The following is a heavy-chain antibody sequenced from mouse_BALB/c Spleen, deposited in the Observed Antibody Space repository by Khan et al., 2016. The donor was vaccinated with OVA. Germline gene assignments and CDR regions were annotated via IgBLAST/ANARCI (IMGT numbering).Heavy chain of an antibody. CDR2: INPSNGYT. V-gene: IGHV1-4*01. CDR1: GYTFTSYT. Sequence: QVQLQQSGAELARPGASVKMSCKASGYTFTSYTIHWIKERPGQGLEWIGNINPSNGYTNYNQKFKDKATLTTDKSSTTAYLQLSSLTSDDSAVYDWIRDGAYHRSDGWFAYGGQGTLVTVSA. CDR3: IRDGAYHRSDGWFAY. D-gene: IGHD2-14*01. J-gene: IGHJ3*01.